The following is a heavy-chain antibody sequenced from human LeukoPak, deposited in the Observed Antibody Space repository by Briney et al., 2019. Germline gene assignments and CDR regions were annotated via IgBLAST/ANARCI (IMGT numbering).Heavy chain of an antibody. CDR2: IYYSGST. CDR1: GGSFSGYY. J-gene: IGHJ4*02. V-gene: IGHV4-59*08. CDR3: ARHTTYYYDSSGYYGYYFDY. Sequence: SETLSLTCAVYGGSFSGYYWSWIRQPPGKGLEWIGYIYYSGSTNYNPSLKSRVTISVDTSKNQFSLKLSSVTAADTAVYYCARHTTYYYDSSGYYGYYFDYWGQGTLVTVSS. D-gene: IGHD3-22*01.